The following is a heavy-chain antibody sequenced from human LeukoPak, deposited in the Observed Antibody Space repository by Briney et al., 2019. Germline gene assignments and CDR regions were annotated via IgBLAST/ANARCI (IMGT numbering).Heavy chain of an antibody. V-gene: IGHV3-23*01. CDR1: GFTFSSYV. CDR3: AKPHYDFWKYYYYGMDV. CDR2: ISDNGVTR. Sequence: PGGSLRLSCAASGFTFSSYVMNWVRQAPGKGLEWVSSISDNGVTRYYADSVKGRFTISRDNSGNTVYLQMNSLRAEDTAIYYCAKPHYDFWKYYYYGMDVWGQGTTVTVSS. J-gene: IGHJ6*02. D-gene: IGHD3-3*01.